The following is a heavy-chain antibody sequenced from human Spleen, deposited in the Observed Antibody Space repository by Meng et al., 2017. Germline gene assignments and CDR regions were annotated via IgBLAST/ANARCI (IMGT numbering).Heavy chain of an antibody. J-gene: IGHJ5*02. D-gene: IGHD6-19*01. Sequence: QVQLQPWGAGLLKPLGPLSLTCAVYCGSFSVYYWSWIRQPPGRGLEWIGEINYTGSTNYNPSLKSRVTISVDTSKNQFSLKLSSVTAADTAVYYCARMKAVAATFAKYDRFDPWGQGTLVTVSS. CDR1: CGSFSVYY. CDR2: INYTGST. V-gene: IGHV4-34*01. CDR3: ARMKAVAATFAKYDRFDP.